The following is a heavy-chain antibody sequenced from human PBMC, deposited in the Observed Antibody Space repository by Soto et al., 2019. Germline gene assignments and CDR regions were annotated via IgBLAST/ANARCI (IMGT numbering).Heavy chain of an antibody. CDR3: ASHRGFSGYDAY. Sequence: PGGSLRLSCSASGFTFSSFWMSWVRQAPGKGLEWVANIKPDGNEKYYVDSVKGRFTISRDNAENSLYLQMNSLRAEDKAMYYCASHRGFSGYDAYWGQGTLVPVSS. V-gene: IGHV3-7*02. D-gene: IGHD5-12*01. J-gene: IGHJ4*02. CDR1: GFTFSSFW. CDR2: IKPDGNEK.